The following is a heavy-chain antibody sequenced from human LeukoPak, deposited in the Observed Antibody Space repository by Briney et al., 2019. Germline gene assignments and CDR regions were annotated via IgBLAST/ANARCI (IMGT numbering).Heavy chain of an antibody. V-gene: IGHV3-23*01. J-gene: IGHJ4*02. CDR1: GYTFSSYA. Sequence: GGSLRLSCAASGYTFSSYAMTWVRQAPGKGLEWVSVISGSGGSTYYADSVKGRFTISRDNSKNTLYLQMNSLRAEDTAVYYCATEEMATITTFDYWGQGTLVTVSS. CDR3: ATEEMATITTFDY. CDR2: ISGSGGST. D-gene: IGHD5-24*01.